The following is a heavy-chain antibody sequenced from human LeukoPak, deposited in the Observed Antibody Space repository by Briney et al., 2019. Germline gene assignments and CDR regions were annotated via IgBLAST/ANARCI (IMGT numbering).Heavy chain of an antibody. CDR3: AKDLKRQLEPHYYYYFGMDV. Sequence: GGSLRLSCAASGFTFSSYWMHWVRQAPGKGLVWVSRINSDGSSTSYADSVKGRFTISRDNSKNTLYLQMNSLRAEDTAVYYCAKDLKRQLEPHYYYYFGMDVWGQGTPVT. V-gene: IGHV3-74*01. CDR2: INSDGSST. CDR1: GFTFSSYW. D-gene: IGHD6-13*01. J-gene: IGHJ6*02.